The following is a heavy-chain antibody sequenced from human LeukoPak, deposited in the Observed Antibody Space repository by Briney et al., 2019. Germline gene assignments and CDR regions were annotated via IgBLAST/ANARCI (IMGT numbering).Heavy chain of an antibody. CDR1: GGSISSSNW. Sequence: SGTLSLTCAVSGGSISSSNWWSWVRQPPGKGLEWIGEIYHSGSTNYNPSLKSRVTISVDKSKNQFSLKLSSVTAADTAVYYCARVRPGSSSWYGSGGESYYYMDVWGKGTTVTVSS. CDR3: ARVRPGSSSWYGSGGESYYYMDV. J-gene: IGHJ6*03. CDR2: IYHSGST. D-gene: IGHD6-13*01. V-gene: IGHV4-4*02.